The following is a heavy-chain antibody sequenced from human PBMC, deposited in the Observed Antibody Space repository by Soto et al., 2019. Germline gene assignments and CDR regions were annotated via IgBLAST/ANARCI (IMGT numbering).Heavy chain of an antibody. CDR2: FDPEDGET. Sequence: ASVKVSCKVSGYTLTELSMHWVRQAPGKGLEWMGGFDPEDGETIYAQKFQGRVTMTEDTSTDTAYMELSSLRSEDTAVYYCATGARGVTRYYCDYWGQGTLVTVSS. D-gene: IGHD3-10*01. CDR3: ATGARGVTRYYCDY. CDR1: GYTLTELS. J-gene: IGHJ4*02. V-gene: IGHV1-24*01.